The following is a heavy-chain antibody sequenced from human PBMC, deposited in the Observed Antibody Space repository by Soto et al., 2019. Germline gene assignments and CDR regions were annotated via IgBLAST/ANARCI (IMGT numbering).Heavy chain of an antibody. CDR3: AKGQGSSPMYYYYYGMDV. Sequence: EVQLLESGGGLVQPGGSLRLSCAASGFTFSSYAMSWVRQAPGKGLEWVSAISGSGGSTYYADSVKGRFTISRDNSKNTLYLQMNRLRAEDTAVYYCAKGQGSSPMYYYYYGMDVWGQGTTVTVSS. D-gene: IGHD6-6*01. CDR1: GFTFSSYA. CDR2: ISGSGGST. V-gene: IGHV3-23*01. J-gene: IGHJ6*02.